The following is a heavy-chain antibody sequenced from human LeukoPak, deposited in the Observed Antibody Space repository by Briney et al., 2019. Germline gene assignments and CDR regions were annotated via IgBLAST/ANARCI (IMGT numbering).Heavy chain of an antibody. V-gene: IGHV4-39*07. Sequence: SETLSLTCNVSSGSITTSSHYWGWIRQSPGKKLEWIGSIVYSGTTFYNPSLKSRVIMAVDTSKNQFSLRLSSVTAADTAVYYCVRLNYRYGMDVWGQGTTVAVSS. CDR2: IVYSGTT. CDR3: VRLNYRYGMDV. J-gene: IGHJ6*02. CDR1: SGSITTSSHY.